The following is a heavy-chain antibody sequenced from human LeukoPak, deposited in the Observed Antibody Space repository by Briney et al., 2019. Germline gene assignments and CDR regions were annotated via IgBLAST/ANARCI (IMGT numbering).Heavy chain of an antibody. CDR3: VREGEGPLSKDFDY. CDR2: IGPHSTFT. CDR1: GFTFTDHY. Sequence: ASVKVSCKSSGFTFTDHYIHWVRQGPGQGLEWMGYIGPHSTFTSSPQEFQGRVTMTRDASMSTAYMELTRLTSDDTAIYYCVREGEGPLSKDFDYWGQGTLVTVSS. V-gene: IGHV1-2*02. J-gene: IGHJ4*02. D-gene: IGHD2/OR15-2a*01.